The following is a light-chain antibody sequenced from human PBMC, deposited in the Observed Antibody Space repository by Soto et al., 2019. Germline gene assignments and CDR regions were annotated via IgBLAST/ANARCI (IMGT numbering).Light chain of an antibody. CDR3: HT. Sequence: DIVMTQSPASLAVSLGERATINCKSSQSVLYSSNNKNYLAWYQQKPGQPPKLLIYWASTRESGVPDRFSGSGSGTDITLTISSLQPEDVASYYCHTFGQGTRLEIK. CDR1: QSVLYSSNNKNY. CDR2: WAS. V-gene: IGKV4-1*01. J-gene: IGKJ5*01.